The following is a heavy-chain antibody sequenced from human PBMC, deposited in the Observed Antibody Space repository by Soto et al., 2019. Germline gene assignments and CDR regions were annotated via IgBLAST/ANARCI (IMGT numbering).Heavy chain of an antibody. J-gene: IGHJ4*02. V-gene: IGHV4-39*01. CDR2: IYYSGST. Sequence: QVQLQESGPGLVKPSETLSLTCTVSGGSISSSSYYWGWIRQPPGKGLEWIGSIYYSGSTYYNPSLKSRVTISVDTSKNQFSLRLSSVTAADTVVYYCATLWGQDWGQGTLVTVSS. CDR1: GGSISSSSYY. CDR3: ATLWGQD. D-gene: IGHD3-10*01.